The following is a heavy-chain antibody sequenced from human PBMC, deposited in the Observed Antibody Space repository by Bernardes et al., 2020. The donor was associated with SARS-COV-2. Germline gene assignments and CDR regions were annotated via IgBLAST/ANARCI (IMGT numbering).Heavy chain of an antibody. J-gene: IGHJ6*02. CDR1: GFTFSSYW. CDR3: ATGGFGGSAPGMDA. Sequence: GGSLRLSCTASGFTFSSYWMHWGRQVPGKGLVWVSRITPDGSNTDYADSVKGRFTISRDNAKNTVYLQMNSLRAEDTAVYYCATGGFGGSAPGMDAWGQGTTVTVS. D-gene: IGHD5-12*01. V-gene: IGHV3-74*01. CDR2: ITPDGSNT.